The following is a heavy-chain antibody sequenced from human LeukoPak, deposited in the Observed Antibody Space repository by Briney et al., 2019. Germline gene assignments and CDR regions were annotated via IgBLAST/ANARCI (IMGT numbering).Heavy chain of an antibody. J-gene: IGHJ6*02. Sequence: GGSLRLSCAASGFTVSSNYMSWVRQAPGKGLEWVSVIYSGGSTYYADSVKGRFAISRDNSKNTLYLQMNSLRAEDTAVYYCVRDRSMATIYGMDVWGQGTTVTVSS. V-gene: IGHV3-66*01. CDR3: VRDRSMATIYGMDV. D-gene: IGHD5-24*01. CDR2: IYSGGST. CDR1: GFTVSSNY.